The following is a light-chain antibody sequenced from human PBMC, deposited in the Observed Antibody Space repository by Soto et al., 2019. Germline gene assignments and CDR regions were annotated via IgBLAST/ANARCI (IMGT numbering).Light chain of an antibody. CDR2: GVS. CDR3: QLYSGSPWT. J-gene: IGKJ1*01. Sequence: EIVLTQSPGILSLSPGERATLSCRASQSINNKYLAWYQQEPGQTPRLLIHGVSIRATGIPDRFSGSGSGTDVTLTISRLEPEDFAVYYCQLYSGSPWTFGQGTKVEIK. V-gene: IGKV3-20*01. CDR1: QSINNKY.